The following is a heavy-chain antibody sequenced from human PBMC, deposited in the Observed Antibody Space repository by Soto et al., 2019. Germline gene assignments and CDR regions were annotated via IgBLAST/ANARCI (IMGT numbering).Heavy chain of an antibody. CDR3: ARGGHAVVVTAAFDY. V-gene: IGHV1-46*01. CDR1: GNTFTNYY. J-gene: IGHJ4*02. D-gene: IGHD2-21*02. Sequence: QVQLMQSGAEVKKPGASVKVSCKASGNTFTNYYIHWVRQAPGQGLEWMGTINPSGGHTTYAQKFLGRVTMTRDTSTSTLYMELTSLRSEDTAVYYCARGGHAVVVTAAFDYWGQGTLVTVSS. CDR2: INPSGGHT.